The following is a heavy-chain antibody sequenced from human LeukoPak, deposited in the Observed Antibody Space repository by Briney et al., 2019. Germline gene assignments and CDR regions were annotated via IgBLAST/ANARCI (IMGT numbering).Heavy chain of an antibody. CDR1: GGSFSGYY. D-gene: IGHD3-22*01. CDR2: INHSGST. Sequence: SETLSLTCAVYGGSFSGYYWSWIRQPPGKGLEWIGEINHSGSTNYNPSLKSRVTISVDTSKNQFSLKLSSVTAADTAVYYCARGPTYYYDSSGYSAFDIRGQGTMVTVSS. V-gene: IGHV4-34*01. CDR3: ARGPTYYYDSSGYSAFDI. J-gene: IGHJ3*02.